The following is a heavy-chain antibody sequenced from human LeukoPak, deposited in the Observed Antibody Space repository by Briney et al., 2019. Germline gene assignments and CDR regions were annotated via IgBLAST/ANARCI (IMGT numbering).Heavy chain of an antibody. CDR1: GGSITSYY. J-gene: IGHJ6*03. CDR3: ARVLGHSSGYYYYYYMDV. CDR2: IYGDGST. V-gene: IGHV4-59*01. Sequence: SETLSLTCTVSGGSITSYYWTWIRQPPGKGLEWIGFIYGDGSTKYNPSLKSRVTMSVDTSKNQFSLKLSSVTAADTAVYYCARVLGHSSGYYYYYYMDVWGKGTTVTVSS. D-gene: IGHD3-22*01.